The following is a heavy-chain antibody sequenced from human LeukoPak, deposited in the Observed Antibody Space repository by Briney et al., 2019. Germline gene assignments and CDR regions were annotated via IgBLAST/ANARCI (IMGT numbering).Heavy chain of an antibody. Sequence: TGGSLRLSCAASGFNFSSYWMSWVRQAPGKGLEWVANIKQDGSEKYYVDSVKGRFTISRDNAKNSLYLQMNSLRAEDTAVYYCASVPAADDAFDIWGQGTMVTVSS. V-gene: IGHV3-7*01. CDR3: ASVPAADDAFDI. J-gene: IGHJ3*02. D-gene: IGHD2-2*01. CDR1: GFNFSSYW. CDR2: IKQDGSEK.